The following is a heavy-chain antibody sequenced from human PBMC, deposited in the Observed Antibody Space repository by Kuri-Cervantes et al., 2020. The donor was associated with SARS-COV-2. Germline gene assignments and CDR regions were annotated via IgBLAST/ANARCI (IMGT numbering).Heavy chain of an antibody. Sequence: ASVKVSCKASGYTFTGYYMHWVRQAPGQGLEWMGWTNPNSGGTNYAQKFQGRVTMTRDTSISTAYMELSRLRSDDTAVYYCARDQQMVYAAWGAIDYWGQGTLVTVSS. CDR1: GYTFTGYY. J-gene: IGHJ4*02. CDR2: TNPNSGGT. CDR3: ARDQQMVYAAWGAIDY. V-gene: IGHV1-2*02. D-gene: IGHD2-8*01.